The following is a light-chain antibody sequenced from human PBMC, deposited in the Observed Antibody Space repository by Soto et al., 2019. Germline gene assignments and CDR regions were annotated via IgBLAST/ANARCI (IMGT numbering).Light chain of an antibody. CDR3: QQYGSSSWT. J-gene: IGKJ1*01. CDR1: QSISSSD. CDR2: GAS. V-gene: IGKV3-20*01. Sequence: EIVLTQSPGTLSLSPGKRATLSCRASQSISSSDLAWYQQSTGQAPRLLIYGASSRATGIPDRFSGSESGTEFTLTISRLEPEDFAVYYCQQYGSSSWTFGQGTKVDIK.